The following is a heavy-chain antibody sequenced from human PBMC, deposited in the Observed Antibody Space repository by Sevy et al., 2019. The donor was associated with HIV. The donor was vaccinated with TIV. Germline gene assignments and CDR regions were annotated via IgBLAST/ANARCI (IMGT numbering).Heavy chain of an antibody. J-gene: IGHJ4*01. D-gene: IGHD3-22*01. CDR2: ISTGGGTI. Sequence: GGSLRLSCTASGLSFRSYELNWVRQAPGKGLQWISYISTGGGTIFYADSVKGRFTISRDNAKNSVFLQMNSLRAEDTAVYFCATSRRDYYNYYFDYWGHGTLVTGSS. CDR3: ATSRRDYYNYYFDY. V-gene: IGHV3-48*03. CDR1: GLSFRSYE.